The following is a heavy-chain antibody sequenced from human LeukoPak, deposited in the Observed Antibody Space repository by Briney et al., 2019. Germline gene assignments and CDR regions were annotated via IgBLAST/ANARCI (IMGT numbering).Heavy chain of an antibody. V-gene: IGHV1-69*05. Sequence: GASVKLSCKASGGTLSRYAISWVRQAPGQGLEWMGGIIPIFGTANYAQQFQGRVTITTDESTSTAYMELSSLRSEDTAVYYCASGMVRGDLGYLDYWGQGTLVTVSS. CDR1: GGTLSRYA. CDR3: ASGMVRGDLGYLDY. D-gene: IGHD3-10*01. CDR2: IIPIFGTA. J-gene: IGHJ4*02.